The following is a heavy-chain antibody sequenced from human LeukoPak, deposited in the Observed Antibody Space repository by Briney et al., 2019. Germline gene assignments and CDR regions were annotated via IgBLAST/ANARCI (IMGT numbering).Heavy chain of an antibody. D-gene: IGHD2-21*02. CDR1: GGSISSGGYS. Sequence: PSQTLSLTCAVSGGSISSGGYSWSWIRQPPGKGLEWIGYIYHSGSTYYNPSLKSRVTISVDRSKNQFSLKLSSVTAADTAVYYCARGSYCGGDCQAFDIWGQGTMVTVSS. J-gene: IGHJ3*02. CDR2: IYHSGST. V-gene: IGHV4-30-2*01. CDR3: ARGSYCGGDCQAFDI.